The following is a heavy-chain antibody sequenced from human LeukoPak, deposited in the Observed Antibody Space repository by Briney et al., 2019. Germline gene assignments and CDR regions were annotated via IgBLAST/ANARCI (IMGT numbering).Heavy chain of an antibody. CDR2: INPSGGST. J-gene: IGHJ4*02. V-gene: IGHV1-46*01. CDR1: GYTFTSYY. Sequence: GASVKVSRKASGYTFTSYYMHWVRQAPGQGLEWMGIINPSGGSTSYSQKFQGRVTMTRDMSTSTVYMELSSLRSEDTAVYYCARAEMATDTYFDYWGQGTLVTVSS. CDR3: ARAEMATDTYFDY. D-gene: IGHD5-24*01.